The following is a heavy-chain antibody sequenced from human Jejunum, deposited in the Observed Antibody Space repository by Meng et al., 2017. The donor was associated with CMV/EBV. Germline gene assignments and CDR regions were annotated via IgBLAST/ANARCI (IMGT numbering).Heavy chain of an antibody. CDR2: MSPNTGKT. D-gene: IGHD2-15*01. J-gene: IGHJ6*02. V-gene: IGHV1-8*01. CDR3: ATHGHFCGGGSCFSLGYYYGVDV. Sequence: INWVRQAPGKGLEWMGWMSPNTGKTGYSQNFQGRFTMTWNPSMYTAYMELSNLTSDDTAIYYCATHGHFCGGGSCFSLGYYYGVDVWGQGTSVTVSS.